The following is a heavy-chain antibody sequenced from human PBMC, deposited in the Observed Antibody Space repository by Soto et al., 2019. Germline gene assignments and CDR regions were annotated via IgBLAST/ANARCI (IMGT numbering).Heavy chain of an antibody. CDR3: ARHRDQLYYYGMDV. V-gene: IGHV4-39*01. D-gene: IGHD2-2*01. CDR1: CGSISSSSYY. J-gene: IGHJ6*02. CDR2: IYYSGST. Sequence: PAEALFLACPFSCGSISSSSYYFCCICRPPGKGLEWIGSIYYSGSTYYNPSLKSRVTISVDTSKNQFSLKLSSVTAADTAVYYCARHRDQLYYYGMDVWGQGTTVTVSS.